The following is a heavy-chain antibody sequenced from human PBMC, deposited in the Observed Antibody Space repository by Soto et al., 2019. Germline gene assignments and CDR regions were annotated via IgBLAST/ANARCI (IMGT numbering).Heavy chain of an antibody. V-gene: IGHV4-31*03. CDR2: IYYSGST. J-gene: IGHJ3*02. Sequence: SETLSLTCTVSGGSISSGGYYWSWIRQHPGKGLEWIGYIYYSGSTYYNPSLKSRVTISVDTSKNQFSLKLSSVTAADTAVHYCARTLDTAMVANAFDIWGQGTMVTVS. CDR1: GGSISSGGYY. D-gene: IGHD5-18*01. CDR3: ARTLDTAMVANAFDI.